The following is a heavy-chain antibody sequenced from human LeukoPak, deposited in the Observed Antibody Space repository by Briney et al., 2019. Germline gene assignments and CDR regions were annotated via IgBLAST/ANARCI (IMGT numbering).Heavy chain of an antibody. CDR3: AKDDNRGELSSYPLVPLD. CDR2: ISYDGSNK. D-gene: IGHD3-16*02. V-gene: IGHV3-30*18. J-gene: IGHJ4*02. CDR1: GFTFSSYG. Sequence: GGSLRLSCAASGFTFSSYGMHWVRQAPGKGLEWVAVISYDGSNKYYADSVKGRFTISRDNSKNTLYLQMNSLRAEDTAVYYCAKDDNRGELSSYPLVPLDWGQGTLVTVSS.